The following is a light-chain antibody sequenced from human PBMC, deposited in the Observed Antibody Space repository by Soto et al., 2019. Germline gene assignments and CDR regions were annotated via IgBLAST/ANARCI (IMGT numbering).Light chain of an antibody. CDR1: SSNIGSNT. J-gene: IGLJ1*01. CDR3: AAWDDSLNGYD. V-gene: IGLV1-44*01. CDR2: SNN. Sequence: CVRTQPPSGSGTPGQRVISSCSGSSSNIGSNTVNWYQQLPGTAPKLLIYSNNQRPSGVPDRFSGSKSGTSASLAISGLQSEDEANYSCAAWDDSLNGYDFGTGTKVNVL.